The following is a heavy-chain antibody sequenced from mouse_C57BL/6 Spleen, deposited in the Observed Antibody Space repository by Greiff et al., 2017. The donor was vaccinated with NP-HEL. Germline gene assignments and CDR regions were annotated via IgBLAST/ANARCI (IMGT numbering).Heavy chain of an antibody. CDR3: TITTVVASYWYFDV. V-gene: IGHV6-3*01. D-gene: IGHD1-1*01. J-gene: IGHJ1*03. Sequence: DVKLVESGEGLVQPGGSMKLSCVASGFTFSNYWMNWVRQSPEKGLEWVAQIRLKSDNYATHYAESVKGRFTISRDDSKSSVYLQMNNLRAEDTGIYYCTITTVVASYWYFDVWGTGTTVTVSS. CDR1: GFTFSNYW. CDR2: IRLKSDNYAT.